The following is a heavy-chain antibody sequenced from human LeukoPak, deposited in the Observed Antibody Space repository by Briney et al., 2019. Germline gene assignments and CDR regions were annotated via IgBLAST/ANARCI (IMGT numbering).Heavy chain of an antibody. CDR1: GFTFSSYS. CDR2: ISSSSSYI. CDR3: ARAPHDSSGYYSSAAFDI. V-gene: IGHV3-21*01. J-gene: IGHJ3*02. Sequence: PGGSLRLSCAASGFTFSSYSMNWVRQAPGKGLEWVSSISSSSSYIYYADSVKGRFTISRDNAKNSLYLQMNSLRAEDTAVYYCARAPHDSSGYYSSAAFDIWGQGTMVTVSS. D-gene: IGHD3-22*01.